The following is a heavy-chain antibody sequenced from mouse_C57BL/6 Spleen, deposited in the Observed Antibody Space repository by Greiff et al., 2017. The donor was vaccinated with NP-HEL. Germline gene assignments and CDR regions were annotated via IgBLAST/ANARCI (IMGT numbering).Heavy chain of an antibody. CDR1: GFTFSDYG. Sequence: EVQGVESGGGLVKPGGSLKLSCAASGFTFSDYGMHWVRQAPEKGLEWVAYISSGSSTIYYADTVKGRFTISRDNAKNALFLQMTSLRSEDTAMYYCAKGGRGAMDYWGQGTSVTVSS. CDR3: AKGGRGAMDY. V-gene: IGHV5-17*01. CDR2: ISSGSSTI. J-gene: IGHJ4*01.